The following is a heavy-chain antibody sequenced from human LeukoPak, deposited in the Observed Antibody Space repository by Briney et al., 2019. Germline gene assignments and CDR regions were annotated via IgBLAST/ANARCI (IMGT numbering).Heavy chain of an antibody. CDR3: ARDPFRSSFDY. V-gene: IGHV4-59*01. Sequence: SETLSLTCTVSGGSISSYYWSWIRQPPGKGLEWIGYIYYSGSTNYNPSLKSRVTISVDTSKNQFSLKLSSVTAADTAVYYCARDPFRSSFDYWGQGSLVTVSS. CDR1: GGSISSYY. D-gene: IGHD3-3*01. J-gene: IGHJ4*02. CDR2: IYYSGST.